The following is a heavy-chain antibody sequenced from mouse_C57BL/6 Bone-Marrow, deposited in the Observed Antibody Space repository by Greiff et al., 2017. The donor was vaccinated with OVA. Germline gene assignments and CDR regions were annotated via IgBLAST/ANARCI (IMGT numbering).Heavy chain of an antibody. CDR1: GFTFSDYG. CDR2: FSNLAYSI. CDR3: ARHHGSSPFDY. Sequence: ESKLVESGGGLVQPGGSLKLSCAASGFTFSDYGMAWVRQAPRKGPEWVAFFSNLAYSIYYADTVTGRFTISRENGKKTLYLEMSSLRSEDTAMYYCARHHGSSPFDYWGQGTTLTVSS. D-gene: IGHD1-1*01. V-gene: IGHV5-15*01. J-gene: IGHJ2*01.